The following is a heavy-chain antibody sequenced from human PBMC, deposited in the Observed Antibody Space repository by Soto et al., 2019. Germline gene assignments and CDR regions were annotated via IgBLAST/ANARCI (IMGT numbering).Heavy chain of an antibody. Sequence: VASVKVSCKASGYSFTDYHIHWVRQAPGQGLEWLGRINPKGGGTSTAQKFQGWVTMTTDTSISTASMELTRLTSDDTAIYYCARGDSTDCSNGVCSFFYNHDMDVWGQGTTVTVSS. D-gene: IGHD2-8*01. J-gene: IGHJ6*02. CDR3: ARGDSTDCSNGVCSFFYNHDMDV. CDR2: INPKGGGT. CDR1: GYSFTDYH. V-gene: IGHV1-2*04.